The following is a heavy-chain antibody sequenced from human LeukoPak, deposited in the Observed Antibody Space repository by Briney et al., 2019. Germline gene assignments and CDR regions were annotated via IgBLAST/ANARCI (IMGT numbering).Heavy chain of an antibody. J-gene: IGHJ4*02. Sequence: GGSLRLSCVASGCTFSSYWMSWVRQAPCKGGEWVANIKQDGSEKYYVDSVRGRFTISRDNARNSLHLPMNSLRGEDTAVYYCARDLFYTYYYDSSGYRFDDWGQGTLVTVSS. V-gene: IGHV3-7*01. D-gene: IGHD3-22*01. CDR2: IKQDGSEK. CDR3: ARDLFYTYYYDSSGYRFDD. CDR1: GCTFSSYW.